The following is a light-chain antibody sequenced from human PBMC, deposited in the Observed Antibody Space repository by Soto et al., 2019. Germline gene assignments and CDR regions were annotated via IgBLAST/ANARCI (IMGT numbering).Light chain of an antibody. Sequence: NFMLTQPHSVSQSPGKTVTISCTRSSGSIASNYVQWYQQRPGSAPNIVIYEDDQRPSGVPDRFSGSSDTSSNSASLTLSGLKTEEEADYNCQSSDKINHWVFGGGTKVTVL. V-gene: IGLV6-57*04. J-gene: IGLJ3*02. CDR1: SGSIASNY. CDR2: EDD. CDR3: QSSDKINHWV.